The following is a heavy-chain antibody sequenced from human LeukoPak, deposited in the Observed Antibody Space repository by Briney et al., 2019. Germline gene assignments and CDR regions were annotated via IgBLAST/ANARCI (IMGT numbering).Heavy chain of an antibody. CDR3: ARDQKMATTPTGDYYGMDV. J-gene: IGHJ6*02. CDR1: GFTFSDYY. Sequence: GGSLRLSCAASGFTFSDYYMSWIRQAPGKGLEWVSYISSSGSTIYYADSVKGRFTISRDNAKNPLYLQMNSLRAEDTAVYYCARDQKMATTPTGDYYGMDVWGQGTTVTVSS. CDR2: ISSSGSTI. V-gene: IGHV3-11*01. D-gene: IGHD5-24*01.